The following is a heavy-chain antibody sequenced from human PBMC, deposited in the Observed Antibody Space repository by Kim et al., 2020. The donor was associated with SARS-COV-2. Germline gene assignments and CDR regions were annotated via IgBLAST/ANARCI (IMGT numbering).Heavy chain of an antibody. J-gene: IGHJ6*02. V-gene: IGHV3-23*01. CDR2: T. CDR3: AKSLTWNAMDV. Sequence: TYFAGYVKGLFTTSRDHSKNSVYLQMTSLRAEDTAVYYCAKSLTWNAMDVWGQGTTVTVSS. D-gene: IGHD1-1*01.